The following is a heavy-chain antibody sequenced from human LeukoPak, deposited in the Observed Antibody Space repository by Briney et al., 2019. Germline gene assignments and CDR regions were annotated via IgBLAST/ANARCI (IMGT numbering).Heavy chain of an antibody. J-gene: IGHJ4*02. CDR2: IYTSGST. D-gene: IGHD4-23*01. Sequence: PSETLSLTCTVSGGSISSYYWSWIRQPAGKGLGWIGRIYTSGSTNYNPSLKSRVTMSVDTSKNQFSLKLSSVTAADTAVYYCARVGDDYGGNSDDYWGQGTLVTVSS. CDR1: GGSISSYY. CDR3: ARVGDDYGGNSDDY. V-gene: IGHV4-4*07.